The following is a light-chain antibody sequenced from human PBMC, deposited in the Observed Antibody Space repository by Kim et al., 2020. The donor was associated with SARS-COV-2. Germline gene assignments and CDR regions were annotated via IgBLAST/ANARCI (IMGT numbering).Light chain of an antibody. Sequence: DIQMTQSPSTLSASVGDRVTITCRASQSITTWLAWYQQKPGKAPNLLIYKTSSLESGVPSRFSGSGSETEFTLTISSLQPEDFATYYCQQYNSYPGTFGQGTKLEI. CDR2: KTS. CDR3: QQYNSYPGT. V-gene: IGKV1-5*03. CDR1: QSITTW. J-gene: IGKJ2*01.